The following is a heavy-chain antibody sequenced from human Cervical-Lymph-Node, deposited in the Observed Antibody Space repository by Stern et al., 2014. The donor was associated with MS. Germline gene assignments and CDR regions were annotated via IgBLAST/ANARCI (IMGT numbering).Heavy chain of an antibody. CDR2: ISAYNGNS. V-gene: IGHV1-18*01. CDR1: GYTFTSYG. D-gene: IGHD2-15*01. Sequence: DQLVESGAEVKKPGASVKVSCKASGYTFTSYGISWVRQAHGQGHELMGWISAYNGNSNYAQKLQGRVTMTTDTSTSTAYMELRSLRSDDTAVYYCARGLLGSENAFDIWGQGTMVTVSS. CDR3: ARGLLGSENAFDI. J-gene: IGHJ3*02.